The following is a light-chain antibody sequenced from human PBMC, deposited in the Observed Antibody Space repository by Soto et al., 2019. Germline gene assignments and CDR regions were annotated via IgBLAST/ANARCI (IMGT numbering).Light chain of an antibody. CDR1: SSDVGGYNY. CDR2: EGT. CDR3: CSYGGRSTYV. Sequence: QSALTQPASVSGSPGQSITISCTGTSSDVGGYNYVSWYQQHPGKAPKLMIYEGTKRPSGVSNRFSASKSANTASLTISGLQAEDEADYYCCSYGGRSTYVFGTGTKLTVL. J-gene: IGLJ1*01. V-gene: IGLV2-23*01.